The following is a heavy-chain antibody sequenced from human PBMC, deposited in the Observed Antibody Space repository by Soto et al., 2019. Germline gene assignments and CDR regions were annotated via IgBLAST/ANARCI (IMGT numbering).Heavy chain of an antibody. Sequence: GGSLRLSCAASGFTFSSYGMHWVRQAPGKGLEWVAVISYDGSNKYYADSVKGRFTISRDNSKNTLYLQMNSLRAEDTAVYYCAKEGITGTTSAFDIWGQGTMVTVSS. J-gene: IGHJ3*02. CDR3: AKEGITGTTSAFDI. CDR1: GFTFSSYG. V-gene: IGHV3-30*18. CDR2: ISYDGSNK. D-gene: IGHD1-20*01.